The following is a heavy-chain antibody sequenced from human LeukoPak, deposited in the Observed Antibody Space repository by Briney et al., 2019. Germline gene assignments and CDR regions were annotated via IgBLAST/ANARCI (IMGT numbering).Heavy chain of an antibody. Sequence: PSETLSLTCTVSGYSISSGYYWGWIRQPPGKGLEWIGSIYHSGSTYYNLSLKSRVTISVDTSKNQFSLKLSSVTAADTAVYYCAGINWNYVGYWGQGTLVTVSS. V-gene: IGHV4-38-2*02. D-gene: IGHD1-1*01. CDR1: GYSISSGYY. J-gene: IGHJ4*02. CDR3: AGINWNYVGY. CDR2: IYHSGST.